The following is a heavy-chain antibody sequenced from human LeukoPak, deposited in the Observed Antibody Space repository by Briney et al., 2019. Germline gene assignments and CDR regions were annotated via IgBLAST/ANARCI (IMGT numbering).Heavy chain of an antibody. CDR1: GFTFSSYW. Sequence: GGSLRLSCAASGFTFSSYWMSWVRQAPGKGLEWVANIKQDGSEKYYVDSVKGRFTISRDNAKNSLYLQMNSLRAEDTAVYYCAGEPNYGFLPYYGMDVWGQGTTVTVSS. J-gene: IGHJ6*02. CDR3: AGEPNYGFLPYYGMDV. CDR2: IKQDGSEK. D-gene: IGHD3-3*01. V-gene: IGHV3-7*01.